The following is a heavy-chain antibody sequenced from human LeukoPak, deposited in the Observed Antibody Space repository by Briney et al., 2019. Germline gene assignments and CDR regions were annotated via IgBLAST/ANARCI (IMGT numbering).Heavy chain of an antibody. Sequence: PSGTLSLTCAVSGVSISSSNWWSWVRQPPGKGLEWIGEIYHSGSTNYNPSLKSRVTISVDKSKNQFSLKLSSVTAADTAVYYCARAGYYDSSGYYHFDYWGQGTLVTVSS. D-gene: IGHD3-22*01. CDR3: ARAGYYDSSGYYHFDY. CDR1: GVSISSSNW. CDR2: IYHSGST. J-gene: IGHJ4*02. V-gene: IGHV4-4*02.